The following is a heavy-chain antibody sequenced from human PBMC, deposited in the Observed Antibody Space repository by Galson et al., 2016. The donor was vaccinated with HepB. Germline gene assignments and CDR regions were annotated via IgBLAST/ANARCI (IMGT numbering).Heavy chain of an antibody. CDR3: ARDRFGMDV. Sequence: SLRLSCAVSGFSFSSYGMHWVRQAPGKGLEWVAVIWYDESNTYYADSVKGRFTISRDKSKNTLYLQMNSLRAEDTAVYYCARDRFGMDVWGQGTTVTVSS. V-gene: IGHV3-33*01. CDR1: GFSFSSYG. D-gene: IGHD3-16*01. CDR2: IWYDESNT. J-gene: IGHJ6*02.